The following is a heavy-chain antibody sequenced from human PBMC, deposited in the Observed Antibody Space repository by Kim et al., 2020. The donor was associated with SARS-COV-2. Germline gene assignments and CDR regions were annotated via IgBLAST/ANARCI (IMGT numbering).Heavy chain of an antibody. CDR1: GGSISSYY. V-gene: IGHV4-59*13. D-gene: IGHD3-10*01. CDR3: ARGPLVRGVIMGMDV. Sequence: SETLSLTCTVSGGSISSYYWSWIRQPPGKGLEWIGYIYYSGSTNYNPSLNSRVTISVDTSKNQFSLKLSSVTAADTAVYYCARGPLVRGVIMGMDVWGQG. CDR2: IYYSGST. J-gene: IGHJ6*02.